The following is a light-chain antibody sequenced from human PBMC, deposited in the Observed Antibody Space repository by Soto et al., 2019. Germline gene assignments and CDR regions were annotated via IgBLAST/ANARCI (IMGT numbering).Light chain of an antibody. J-gene: IGLJ2*01. CDR2: DNS. CDR3: GTWDNILSAVV. Sequence: QSVLTQPPSVSAAPGQTVTISCSGSSFNIGNNYVSWYQQLPGTAPKPLIYDNSDRPSGIPDRFSGSKSGTSATLGITGLQTGDEADYYCGTWDNILSAVVFGGGTKLTVL. CDR1: SFNIGNNY. V-gene: IGLV1-51*01.